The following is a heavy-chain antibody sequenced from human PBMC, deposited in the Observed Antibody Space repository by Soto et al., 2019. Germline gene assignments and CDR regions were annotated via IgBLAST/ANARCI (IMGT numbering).Heavy chain of an antibody. CDR2: IADDGSNK. Sequence: QVQLVESGGGVVQPGGSLRLSCAASGFSISRSAMHWVRQAPGKGLEWVAVIADDGSNKWYGDSAKGRFTTSRDNSKNTLYLQMSRLSGEDTAVYYCASDLQAGDDYVNWFASWGQGTLVTVSS. V-gene: IGHV3-30-3*01. CDR3: ASDLQAGDDYVNWFAS. J-gene: IGHJ5*01. CDR1: GFSISRSA. D-gene: IGHD3-16*01.